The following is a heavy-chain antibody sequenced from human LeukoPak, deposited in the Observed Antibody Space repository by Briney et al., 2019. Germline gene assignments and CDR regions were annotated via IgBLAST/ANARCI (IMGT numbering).Heavy chain of an antibody. J-gene: IGHJ4*02. V-gene: IGHV4-34*01. D-gene: IGHD3-9*01. CDR1: GGSFSGYY. CDR2: INHSGST. CDR3: AITPQRRYFDWLFQGFDY. Sequence: PSETLSLTCAVYGGSFSGYYWSRIRQPPGKGLEWIGEINHSGSTNYNPSLKSRVTISVDTSKNQFSLKLSSVTAADTAVYYCAITPQRRYFDWLFQGFDYWGQGTLVTVSS.